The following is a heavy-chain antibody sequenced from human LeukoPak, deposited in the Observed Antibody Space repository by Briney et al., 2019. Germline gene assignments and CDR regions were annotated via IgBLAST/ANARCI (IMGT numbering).Heavy chain of an antibody. Sequence: PSETLSLTCTVSGDSVSSDSCYWSWIRQPPGKGLEWIGYIYYSGTTKQNPSLKSRVTLSVDTSKNQLYLKLNSVTAADTAVYYCARDSRGYYDSSGYFDHWGQGTLVTVSS. CDR2: IYYSGTT. CDR3: ARDSRGYYDSSGYFDH. V-gene: IGHV4-61*01. CDR1: GDSVSSDSCY. D-gene: IGHD3-22*01. J-gene: IGHJ4*02.